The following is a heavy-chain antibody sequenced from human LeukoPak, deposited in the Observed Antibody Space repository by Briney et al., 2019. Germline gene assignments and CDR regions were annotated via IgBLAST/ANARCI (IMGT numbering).Heavy chain of an antibody. V-gene: IGHV3-21*01. CDR2: ISSSSSYI. CDR1: GFTFSSYS. CDR3: ARDRVVVVPAAIWFDP. Sequence: GGSLRLSCAASGFTFSSYSMNWVRQAPGKGLEWVSSISSSSSYIYYADSVKGRFTISRDNAKNSLYLQMNSLRAEDTAAYYCARDRVVVVPAAIWFDPWGQGTLVTVSS. J-gene: IGHJ5*02. D-gene: IGHD2-2*01.